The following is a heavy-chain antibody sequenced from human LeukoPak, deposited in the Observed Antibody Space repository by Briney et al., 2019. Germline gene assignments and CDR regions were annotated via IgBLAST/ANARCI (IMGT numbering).Heavy chain of an antibody. Sequence: GESLKISCKGSGYRFTSYWIGWVRQTPGKGLEWMGIIYPGDSDTRYSPSFQGQVIISADKSISTAYLQWSSLKASDTAIYYCARHLWKAPMDVWGQGTTVTVSS. J-gene: IGHJ6*02. V-gene: IGHV5-51*01. CDR3: ARHLWKAPMDV. CDR2: IYPGDSDT. D-gene: IGHD2-21*01. CDR1: GYRFTSYW.